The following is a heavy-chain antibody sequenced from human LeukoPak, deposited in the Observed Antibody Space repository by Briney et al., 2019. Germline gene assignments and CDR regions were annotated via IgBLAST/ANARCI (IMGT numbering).Heavy chain of an antibody. CDR1: GYTFTSYA. D-gene: IGHD2-15*01. Sequence: ASVKVSCKASGYTFTSYAMNWVRQAPGQGLEWMGWINTNTGNPTYAQGFTGRFVFSLDTSVSTAYLQISSLKAEDTAVYYCARSEAVVAATSYYYYMDVWGKGTTVTVSS. V-gene: IGHV7-4-1*02. J-gene: IGHJ6*03. CDR2: INTNTGNP. CDR3: ARSEAVVAATSYYYYMDV.